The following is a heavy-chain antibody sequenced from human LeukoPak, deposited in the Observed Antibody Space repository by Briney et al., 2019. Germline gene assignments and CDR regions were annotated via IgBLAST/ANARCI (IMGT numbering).Heavy chain of an antibody. CDR1: GFTFSSYG. J-gene: IGHJ4*02. CDR2: ISYDGSNK. V-gene: IGHV3-30*18. D-gene: IGHD5-18*01. CDR3: AKDLDTAVDY. Sequence: GGSLRLSCAASGFTFSSYGMHWVRQAPGKGLEWVAVISYDGSNKYYADSVKGRSTISRDNSKNTLYLQMNSLRAEDTAVYYCAKDLDTAVDYWGQGTLVTVSS.